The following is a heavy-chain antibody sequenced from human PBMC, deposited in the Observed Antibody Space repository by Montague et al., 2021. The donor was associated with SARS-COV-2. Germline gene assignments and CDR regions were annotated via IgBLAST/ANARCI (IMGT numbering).Heavy chain of an antibody. Sequence: SETLSLTCTVSGGSISSYYWTWIRQPPGKGLEWIGYIYYTGSTNYNPSLESRVRVGGGTSKNQFSLKLSSVTAADTAVYYCARGHYYGRKDYYYGVDVWGQGTTVTVSS. D-gene: IGHD3-10*01. CDR3: ARGHYYGRKDYYYGVDV. CDR1: GGSISSYY. V-gene: IGHV4-59*13. CDR2: IYYTGST. J-gene: IGHJ6*02.